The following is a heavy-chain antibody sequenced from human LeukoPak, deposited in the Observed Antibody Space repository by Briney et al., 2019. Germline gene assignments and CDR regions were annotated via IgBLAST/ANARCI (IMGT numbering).Heavy chain of an antibody. CDR2: ISAYNGNT. J-gene: IGHJ3*02. CDR1: GYTFTSYG. CDR3: ARAGAGDFWSGTALDAFDI. D-gene: IGHD3-3*01. Sequence: ASVKFSCKASGYTFTSYGISWVRQAPGQGLEWMGWISAYNGNTNYAQKLQGRVTMTTDTSTSTAYMELRSLRSDDTAVYYCARAGAGDFWSGTALDAFDIWGQGTMVTVSS. V-gene: IGHV1-18*01.